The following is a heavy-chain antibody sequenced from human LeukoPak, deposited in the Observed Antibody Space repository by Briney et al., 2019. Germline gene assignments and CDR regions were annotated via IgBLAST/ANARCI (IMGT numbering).Heavy chain of an antibody. Sequence: GASVKVSCKASGYTFTSYRISWVRQAPGQGLERMGWISAYNGNTNYAQKLQGRVTMTTDTSTSTAYMELRSLRSDDTAVYYCARDLTMIVVGKWDAFDIWGQGTMVTVSS. J-gene: IGHJ3*02. CDR3: ARDLTMIVVGKWDAFDI. D-gene: IGHD3-22*01. CDR1: GYTFTSYR. CDR2: ISAYNGNT. V-gene: IGHV1-18*01.